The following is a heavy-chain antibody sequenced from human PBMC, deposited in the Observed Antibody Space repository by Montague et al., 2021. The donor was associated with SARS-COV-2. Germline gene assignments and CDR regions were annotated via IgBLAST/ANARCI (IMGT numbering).Heavy chain of an antibody. V-gene: IGHV4-34*01. D-gene: IGHD3-22*01. CDR1: GGSVSDYY. J-gene: IGHJ5*02. Sequence: SETLSLTCAVYGGSVSDYYWSWIRQPPGKGLEWIGEINHSGSTNYNPSLKGRVTTSVDTSKNQFSLKLTSVTAADTAVYYCARGPRITMIVVVITDIWFDPWGQGTLVTVSP. CDR2: INHSGST. CDR3: ARGPRITMIVVVITDIWFDP.